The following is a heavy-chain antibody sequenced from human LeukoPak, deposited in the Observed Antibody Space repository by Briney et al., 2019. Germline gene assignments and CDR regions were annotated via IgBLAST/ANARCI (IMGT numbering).Heavy chain of an antibody. CDR2: ISAYNGNT. J-gene: IGHJ3*02. V-gene: IGHV1-18*01. CDR3: ARSYYDILTGAPNAFDI. D-gene: IGHD3-9*01. CDR1: GYTFTSYG. Sequence: GASVKVSCKASGYTFTSYGISWVRQAPGQGLEWMGWISAYNGNTNYAQKLQGRVTMTTDTPTSTAYMELRSLRSDDTAVYYCARSYYDILTGAPNAFDIWGQGTMVTVSS.